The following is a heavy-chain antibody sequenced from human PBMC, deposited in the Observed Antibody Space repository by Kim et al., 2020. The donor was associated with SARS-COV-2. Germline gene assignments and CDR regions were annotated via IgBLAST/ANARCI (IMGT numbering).Heavy chain of an antibody. Sequence: GESLKISCKGSGYTFTTSWIGWVRQMPGKDLEWMGIIYPGDSDTRYSRSFQGQVTISVDRSISTAYLQWTSLQASDTAIYYCARMYGTTSRWFDPWGQGTLVTVSS. J-gene: IGHJ5*02. CDR1: GYTFTTSW. D-gene: IGHD4-17*01. CDR2: IYPGDSDT. CDR3: ARMYGTTSRWFDP. V-gene: IGHV5-51*01.